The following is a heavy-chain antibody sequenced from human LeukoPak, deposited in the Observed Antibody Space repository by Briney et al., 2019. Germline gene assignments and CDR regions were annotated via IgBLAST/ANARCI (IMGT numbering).Heavy chain of an antibody. D-gene: IGHD2-21*01. Sequence: GGSLRLSCAASGFTFSSYSMNWVRQAPGKGPEWVSYISSSSSTIYYADSVKGRFTISRDNAKNTVYLQMNNLRAEDTAVYYCVKDYRVGSSPAFGDFWGQGTLVTVSS. CDR1: GFTFSSYS. V-gene: IGHV3-48*01. CDR3: VKDYRVGSSPAFGDF. J-gene: IGHJ4*02. CDR2: ISSSSSTI.